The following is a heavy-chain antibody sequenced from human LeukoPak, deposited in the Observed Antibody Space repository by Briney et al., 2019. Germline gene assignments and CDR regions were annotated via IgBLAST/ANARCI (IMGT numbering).Heavy chain of an antibody. CDR2: ISYDGSNK. D-gene: IGHD2-2*01. CDR3: ATLGYCSSTCCHENWFDP. Sequence: PGRSLRPSCAASGFTFSSYAMHWVRQAPGKGLEWVAVISYDGSNKYYADSVKGRFTISRDNSKNTLYLQMNSLRAEDTAVYYCATLGYCSSTCCHENWFDPWGQGTLVPVSS. V-gene: IGHV3-30*04. J-gene: IGHJ5*02. CDR1: GFTFSSYA.